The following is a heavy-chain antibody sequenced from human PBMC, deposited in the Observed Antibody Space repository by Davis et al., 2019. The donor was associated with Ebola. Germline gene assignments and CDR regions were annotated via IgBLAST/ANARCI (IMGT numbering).Heavy chain of an antibody. CDR2: IYHSGST. V-gene: IGHV4-39*07. Sequence: MPSETLSLTCTVSGGSISSGDYYWSWIRQPPGKGLEWIGEIYHSGSTNYNPSLKSRVTISVDKSKNQFSLKLSSVTAADTAVYYCARDLRWGQGTLVTVSS. CDR1: GGSISSGDYY. CDR3: ARDLR. J-gene: IGHJ4*02.